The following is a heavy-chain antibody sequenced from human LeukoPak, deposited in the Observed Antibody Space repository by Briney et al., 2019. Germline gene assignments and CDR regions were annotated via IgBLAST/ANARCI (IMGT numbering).Heavy chain of an antibody. CDR2: IIPIFGTA. CDR1: RGIFSSYA. D-gene: IGHD2-15*01. Sequence: ASVKVSCKASRGIFSSYAIGWLRQAPGQGLEWMGGIIPIFGTANYAQKFQGRVTITADESTSTAYMELSSLRSEDTAVYYCARDTPGLSTPCFQHWGQGTLVTVPS. CDR3: ARDTPGLSTPCFQH. J-gene: IGHJ1*01. V-gene: IGHV1-69*01.